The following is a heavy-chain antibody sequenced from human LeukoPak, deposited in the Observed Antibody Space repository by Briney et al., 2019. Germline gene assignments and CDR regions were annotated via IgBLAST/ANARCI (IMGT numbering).Heavy chain of an antibody. D-gene: IGHD3-22*01. Sequence: GGSLRLSCAASGFTFSSYGMHWVRQAPGKGLEWVANIKQDGSEKYYVDSVKGRFTISRDNAKNSLYLQMNSLRAEDTAVYYCARDEGSGYYDYWGQGTLVTVSS. V-gene: IGHV3-7*01. CDR1: GFTFSSYG. CDR2: IKQDGSEK. CDR3: ARDEGSGYYDY. J-gene: IGHJ4*02.